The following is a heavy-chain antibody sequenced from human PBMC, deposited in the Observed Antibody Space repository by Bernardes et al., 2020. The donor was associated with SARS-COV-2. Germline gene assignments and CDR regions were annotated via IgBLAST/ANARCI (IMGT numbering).Heavy chain of an antibody. CDR1: GGSISNYY. J-gene: IGHJ4*02. CDR3: ARAAGSSGYYYKGFDY. D-gene: IGHD3-22*01. Sequence: SEPLSLTCTVSGGSISNYYWNWIRQSPGKGLEWIGWIHYSGNTIYNPSLKNRVTISVDTSKNQFSLKMTSVSPADTAVYYCARAAGSSGYYYKGFDYWGQGTLVTVSS. CDR2: IHYSGNT. V-gene: IGHV4-59*01.